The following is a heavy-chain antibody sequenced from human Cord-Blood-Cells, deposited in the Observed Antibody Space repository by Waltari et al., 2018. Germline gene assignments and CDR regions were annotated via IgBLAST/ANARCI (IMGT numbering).Heavy chain of an antibody. CDR1: DFPFRSYA. D-gene: IGHD7-27*01. CDR3: AKELGHLNAFDI. J-gene: IGHJ3*02. Sequence: VQLVESWGAVFQPGRSLRLSCAASDFPFRSYALHWLRQAPGKGLEWVAVISYDGSNKYYADSVKGRFTISRDNSKNTLYLQMNSLRAEDTAVYYSAKELGHLNAFDIWGQGTMVTVSS. CDR2: ISYDGSNK. V-gene: IGHV3-30*18.